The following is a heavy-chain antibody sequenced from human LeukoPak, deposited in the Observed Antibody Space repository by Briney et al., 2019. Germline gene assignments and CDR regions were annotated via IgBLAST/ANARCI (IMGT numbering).Heavy chain of an antibody. J-gene: IGHJ5*02. CDR2: INWNGGST. CDR1: GFTFDDYG. CDR3: AREVGLGSHNWFDP. D-gene: IGHD1-26*01. Sequence: GGSLRLSCAASGFTFDDYGMSWVRQAPGKGLEWVSGINWNGGSTGYADSVKGRFTISRDNAKNSLYLQMNSLRAEDTALYHCAREVGLGSHNWFDPWGQGTLVTVSP. V-gene: IGHV3-20*01.